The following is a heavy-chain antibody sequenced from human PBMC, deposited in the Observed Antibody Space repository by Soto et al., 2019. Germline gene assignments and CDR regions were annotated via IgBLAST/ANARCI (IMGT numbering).Heavy chain of an antibody. CDR1: GGSFSGYH. V-gene: IGHV4-34*01. CDR2: INDRGPI. J-gene: IGHJ2*01. CDR3: ARESHDILTGPPWVWYFDL. D-gene: IGHD3-9*01. Sequence: QVQLQQWGAGPLRPLETLSLTCGVSGGSFSGYHWAWIRQSPGRGLEWIGEINDRGPINYNPSLKSRVSISVDKSKQHYSLNLRSVTAADTAVYYCARESHDILTGPPWVWYFDLWGRGTLVTVSS.